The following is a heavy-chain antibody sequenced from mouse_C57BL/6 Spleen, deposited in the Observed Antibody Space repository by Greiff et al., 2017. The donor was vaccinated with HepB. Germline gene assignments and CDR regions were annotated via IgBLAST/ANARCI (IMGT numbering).Heavy chain of an antibody. D-gene: IGHD2-3*01. CDR2: ISYDGSN. CDR3: ASLYDGYYPYAMDY. V-gene: IGHV3-6*01. CDR1: GYSITSGYY. J-gene: IGHJ4*01. Sequence: EVKLQESGPGLVKPSQSLSLTCSVTGYSITSGYYWNWIRQFPGNKLEWMGYISYDGSNNYNPSLKNRISITRDTSKNQFFLKLNSVTTEDTATYYCASLYDGYYPYAMDYWGQGTSVTVSS.